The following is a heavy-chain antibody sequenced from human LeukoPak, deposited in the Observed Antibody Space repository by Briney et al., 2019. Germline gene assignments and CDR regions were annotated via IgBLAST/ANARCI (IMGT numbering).Heavy chain of an antibody. V-gene: IGHV1-69*13. CDR2: IIPIFGTA. CDR3: ARPKAPYYYDSSGYYFFDY. CDR1: GGTFSSYA. D-gene: IGHD3-22*01. J-gene: IGHJ4*02. Sequence: ASVKVSCKASGGTFSSYAISWVRQAPGQGLEWMEGIIPIFGTANYAQKFQGRVTITADESTSTAYMELSSLRSEDTAVYYCARPKAPYYYDSSGYYFFDYWGQGTLVTVSS.